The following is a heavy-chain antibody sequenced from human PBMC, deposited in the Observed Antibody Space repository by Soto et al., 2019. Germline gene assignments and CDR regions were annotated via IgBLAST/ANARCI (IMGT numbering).Heavy chain of an antibody. CDR1: GDSISSGDYS. V-gene: IGHV4-30-4*01. CDR3: ARGNVLYSSSWLDY. J-gene: IGHJ4*02. Sequence: TLSLTCPVSGDSISSGDYSWNWIRQPPGKGLEWIGYIYHSGNTHYSPSIKSRVTISVDRSRNQFSLKLSSVTAADTDVYYCARGNVLYSSSWLDYWGQGTLVTVYS. CDR2: IYHSGNT. D-gene: IGHD6-6*01.